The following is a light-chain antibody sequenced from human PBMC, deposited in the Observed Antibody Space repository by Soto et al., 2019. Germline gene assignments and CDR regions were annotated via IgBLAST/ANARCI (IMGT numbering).Light chain of an antibody. J-gene: IGLJ1*01. CDR2: RNN. CDR1: SSNIGSNY. V-gene: IGLV1-47*01. CDR3: AAWDDSLSGRV. Sequence: QSALTQAPSASGTPGQRVTITCSGSSSNIGSNYVYWYQQLSGTAPKLLIYRNNQRPSGVPDRFSGSKSGTSASLAISGLRSEDEADYYCAAWDDSLSGRVFGTGTKVTVL.